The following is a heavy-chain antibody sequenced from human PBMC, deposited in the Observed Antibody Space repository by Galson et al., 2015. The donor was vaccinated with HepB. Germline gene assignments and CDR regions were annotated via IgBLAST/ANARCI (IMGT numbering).Heavy chain of an antibody. D-gene: IGHD3-10*01. J-gene: IGHJ4*02. CDR2: IYSGGCT. CDR1: GFTVSSDY. V-gene: IGHV3-53*01. CDR3: AGTTDYGSGSYYSILFDY. Sequence: SLRLSCAASGFTVSSDYMSWVRQAPGKGLEWVSVIYSGGCTYYADSVKGRFTISRDNSKNTLYLQMNSLRAEDTAVYYCAGTTDYGSGSYYSILFDYWGQGTLVTVSS.